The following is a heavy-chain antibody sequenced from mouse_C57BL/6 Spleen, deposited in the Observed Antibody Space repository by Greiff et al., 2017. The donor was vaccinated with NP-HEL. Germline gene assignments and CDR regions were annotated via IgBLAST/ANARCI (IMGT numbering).Heavy chain of an antibody. CDR1: GYTFTSYT. CDR2: INPSSGYT. V-gene: IGHV1-4*01. Sequence: QVHVKQSGAELARPGASVKMSCKASGYTFTSYTMHWVKQRPGQGLEWIGYINPSSGYTKYNQKFKDKATLTADKSSSTAYMQLSSLTSEDSAVYYCARYGSSGYWGQGTTLTVSS. CDR3: ARYGSSGY. J-gene: IGHJ2*01. D-gene: IGHD1-1*01.